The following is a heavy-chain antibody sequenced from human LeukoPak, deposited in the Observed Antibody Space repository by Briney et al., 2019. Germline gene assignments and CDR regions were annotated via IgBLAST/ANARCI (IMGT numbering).Heavy chain of an antibody. J-gene: IGHJ6*03. V-gene: IGHV3-21*01. CDR1: GFTFTTYS. CDR3: ARDRLLEDRDYNSYYYMDV. D-gene: IGHD1-1*01. Sequence: GGSLRLSCEASGFTFTTYSMTWVRQAPGKGLEWVSIISSGSSAIFSADALKGRFTISRDNAKNSLSLQMNSLRAEDTAVYYCARDRLLEDRDYNSYYYMDVWGIGTTVTVSS. CDR2: ISSGSSAI.